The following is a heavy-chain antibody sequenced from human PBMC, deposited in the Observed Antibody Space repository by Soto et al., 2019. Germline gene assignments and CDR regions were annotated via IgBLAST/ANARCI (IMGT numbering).Heavy chain of an antibody. CDR3: ARDLYGSSDY. V-gene: IGHV3-23*01. CDR2: SSGSGDFT. Sequence: GGSLSLSCAASGFTISNYGMSWVRQAPGKALEWVSTSSGSGDFTYYADSVRGRFTISRDNSRNTLSLQMDSLRADDTALYYCARDLYGSSDYWGQGTQVTVSS. CDR1: GFTISNYG. J-gene: IGHJ4*02. D-gene: IGHD6-6*01.